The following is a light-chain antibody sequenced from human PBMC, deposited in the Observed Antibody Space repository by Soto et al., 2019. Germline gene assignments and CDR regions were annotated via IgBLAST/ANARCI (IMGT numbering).Light chain of an antibody. CDR3: QQYNGLHTWT. CDR1: QNIYIC. Sequence: DIQMTQSPATLSASPGDRATITCGASQNIYICLAWYQQKPGKAPNLLIYKPSTLQSGVPSRFSGNGGGTEFSLTITSLQPDDYSNYYCQQYNGLHTWTFGQGTKVEIK. CDR2: KPS. V-gene: IGKV1-5*03. J-gene: IGKJ1*01.